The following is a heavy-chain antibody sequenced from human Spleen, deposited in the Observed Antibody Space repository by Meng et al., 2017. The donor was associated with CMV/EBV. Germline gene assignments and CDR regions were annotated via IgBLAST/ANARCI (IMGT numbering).Heavy chain of an antibody. CDR2: INHSGST. CDR3: ARGRFTMVRGVMVCWFDP. D-gene: IGHD3-10*01. V-gene: IGHV4-34*01. Sequence: GSFSGYYWSWIRPPPGKGLEWIGEINHSGSTNYNPSLKSRVTISVDTSKNQFSLKLSSVTAADTAVYYCARGRFTMVRGVMVCWFDPWGQGTLVTVSS. CDR1: GSFSGYY. J-gene: IGHJ5*02.